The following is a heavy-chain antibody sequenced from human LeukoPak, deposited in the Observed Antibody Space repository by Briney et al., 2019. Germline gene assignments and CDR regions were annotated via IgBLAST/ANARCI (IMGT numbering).Heavy chain of an antibody. D-gene: IGHD3-22*01. Sequence: GASVKVSCKASGGTFSSYAISWVLQAPGQGLEWMGRIIPIFGTANYAQKFQGRVTITTDESTSTAYMELSSLRSEDTAVYYCALTGYYDSSGYYYYPPFDYWGQGTLVTVSS. J-gene: IGHJ4*02. CDR2: IIPIFGTA. CDR3: ALTGYYDSSGYYYYPPFDY. CDR1: GGTFSSYA. V-gene: IGHV1-69*05.